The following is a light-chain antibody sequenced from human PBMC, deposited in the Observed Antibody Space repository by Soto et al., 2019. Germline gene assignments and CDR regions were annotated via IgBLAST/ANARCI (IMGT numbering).Light chain of an antibody. J-gene: IGKJ1*01. CDR3: QEYNTYSWA. V-gene: IGKV1-5*01. Sequence: DIQMSQSPSSLSASTGDRVTIPCRASQRFXRWLRWYQQKPGRAPKVLXDDASSLQSGGPSRLSGSGSATEFALTISSLQPYDFANYHCQEYNTYSWAFGQGTKVDIK. CDR2: DAS. CDR1: QRFXRW.